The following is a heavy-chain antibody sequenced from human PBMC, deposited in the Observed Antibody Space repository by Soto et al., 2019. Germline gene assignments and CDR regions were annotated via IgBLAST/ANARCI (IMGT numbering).Heavy chain of an antibody. D-gene: IGHD5-12*01. J-gene: IGHJ6*04. V-gene: IGHV3-64*01. CDR2: ISSNGGST. CDR1: GFTFSSYA. Sequence: GGSLRLSCAASGFTFSSYAMHWVRQAPGKGLEYVSAISSNGGSTYYANSVKGRFTISRDNSKNTLYLQMGSLRAEDMAVYYCARDLGHIVATPADVWGKGTTVTVSS. CDR3: ARDLGHIVATPADV.